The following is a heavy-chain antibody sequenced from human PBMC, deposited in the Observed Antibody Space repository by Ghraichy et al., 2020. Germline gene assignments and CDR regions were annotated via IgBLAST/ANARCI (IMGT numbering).Heavy chain of an antibody. CDR1: GFTFSSYG. D-gene: IGHD2-2*01. Sequence: GGSLRLSCAASGFTFSSYGMHWVRQAPGKGLEWVAVIWYDGSNKYYADSVKGRFTISRDNSKNTLYLQMNSLRAEDTAVYYCARGYQLPPRYYYYGMDVWGQGTTVTVSS. V-gene: IGHV3-33*01. CDR3: ARGYQLPPRYYYYGMDV. CDR2: IWYDGSNK. J-gene: IGHJ6*02.